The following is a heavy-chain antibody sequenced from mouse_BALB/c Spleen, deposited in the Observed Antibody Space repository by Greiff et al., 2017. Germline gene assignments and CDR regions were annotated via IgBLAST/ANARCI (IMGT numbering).Heavy chain of an antibody. CDR2: IWSGGST. J-gene: IGHJ4*01. CDR3: ARKPGRDYAMDY. V-gene: IGHV2-2*02. CDR1: GFSLTSYG. Sequence: VKLQESGPGLVQPSQSLSITCTVSGFSLTSYGVHWVRQSPGKGLEWLGVIWSGGSTDYNAAFISRLSISKDNSKSQVFFKMNSLQANDTAIYYCARKPGRDYAMDYWGQGTSVTVSS.